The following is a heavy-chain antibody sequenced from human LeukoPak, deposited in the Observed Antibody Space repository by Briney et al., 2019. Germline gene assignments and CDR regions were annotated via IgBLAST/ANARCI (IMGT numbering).Heavy chain of an antibody. V-gene: IGHV2-5*01. CDR2: IYWNDDK. D-gene: IGHD3-22*01. CDR1: GFSLSTSGVG. CDR3: AYRHSEYYYDSSGYRGVFDY. J-gene: IGHJ4*02. Sequence: SGPTLVNPTQTLTLTCTFSGFSLSTSGVGVGWIRQPPGKALEWLALIYWNDDKRYSPSLKSRLTITKDTSKNQVVLTMTNMDPVDTATYYCAYRHSEYYYDSSGYRGVFDYWGQGTLVTVSS.